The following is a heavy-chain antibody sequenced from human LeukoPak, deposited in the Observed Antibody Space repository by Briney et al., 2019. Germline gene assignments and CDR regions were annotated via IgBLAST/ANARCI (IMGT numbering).Heavy chain of an antibody. V-gene: IGHV4-59*01. CDR3: ARDVSGISPGYFDY. J-gene: IGHJ4*02. CDR1: GGSITAYY. CDR2: IHYSGIT. Sequence: PSETQSLACTVPGGSITAYYWNWIRQPPGKGLEWIGYIHYSGITNYNPSLESRVTTSVDTSKNQISLKLSFVTAADTAVYYCARDVSGISPGYFDYWGPGTLVTVSS. D-gene: IGHD1-26*01.